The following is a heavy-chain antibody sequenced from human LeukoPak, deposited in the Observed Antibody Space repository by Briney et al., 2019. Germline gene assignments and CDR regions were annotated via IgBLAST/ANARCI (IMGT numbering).Heavy chain of an antibody. CDR3: ARGGGSYYDVDNFDY. J-gene: IGHJ4*02. CDR2: INHSGST. D-gene: IGHD1-26*01. CDR1: GGSFSGYY. V-gene: IGHV4-34*01. Sequence: PSETLSLTCAVYGGSFSGYYWSWIRQPPGKGLEWIGEINHSGSTNYNPSLKCRVTISVDTSKNQFSLKLSSVTAADTAVYYCARGGGSYYDVDNFDYWGQGTLVTVSS.